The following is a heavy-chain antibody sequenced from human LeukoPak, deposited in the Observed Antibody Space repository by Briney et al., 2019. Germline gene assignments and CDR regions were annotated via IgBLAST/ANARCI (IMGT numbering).Heavy chain of an antibody. CDR2: IKSDGSST. CDR1: GFTFSTYW. CDR3: ARAYGGPDY. J-gene: IGHJ4*02. Sequence: GGSLRLSCAASGFTFSTYWMHWVRQAPGKGLVWVSRIKSDGSSTKYANSVKGRFTISRDNAKNTLYLQMNSLRAEDTAMYYCARAYGGPDYWGQGTLVTVSS. V-gene: IGHV3-74*03. D-gene: IGHD4-23*01.